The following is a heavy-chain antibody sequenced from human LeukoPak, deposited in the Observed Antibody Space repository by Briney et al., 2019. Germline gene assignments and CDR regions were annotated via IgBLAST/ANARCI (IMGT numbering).Heavy chain of an antibody. D-gene: IGHD4-17*01. V-gene: IGHV1-69*06. CDR2: IIPIFGTA. J-gene: IGHJ4*02. Sequence: SVKVSCKVSGYTLTELSMHWVRQAPGQGLEWMGGIIPIFGTANYAQKFQGRVTITADKSTRTAYMELSSLRSEDTAVYYCARGIGTTVTTTFDYWGQGTLVTVSS. CDR1: GYTLTELS. CDR3: ARGIGTTVTTTFDY.